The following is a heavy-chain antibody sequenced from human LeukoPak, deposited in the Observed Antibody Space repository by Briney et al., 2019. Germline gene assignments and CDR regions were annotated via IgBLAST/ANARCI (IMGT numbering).Heavy chain of an antibody. D-gene: IGHD5-18*01. J-gene: IGHJ4*02. Sequence: GASVKVSFKASGGTFTIYAISWVRQTPGQGLEWMGRIIPIFGIANYAQKFQGRVTITADKSTSTAYMELSSLRSEDTAVYYCATYVDTAMVDDYWGQGTLVSVPS. CDR2: IIPIFGIA. CDR3: ATYVDTAMVDDY. CDR1: GGTFTIYA. V-gene: IGHV1-69*04.